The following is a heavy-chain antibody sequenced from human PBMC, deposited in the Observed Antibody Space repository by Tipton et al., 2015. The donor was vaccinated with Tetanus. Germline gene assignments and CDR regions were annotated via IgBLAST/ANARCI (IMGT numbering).Heavy chain of an antibody. CDR2: IGSSHNTT. CDR1: GFTFNIYE. CDR3: ARDQGHSNYGFDY. Sequence: FVQSGGSLRLSCVASGFTFNIYEMNWVRQAPGKGLEWVSFIGSSHNTTHYADSVRGRFTISRDNAKNLLHLQMNSLRAEDTAVYYCARDQGHSNYGFDYWGRGTLVTVSS. D-gene: IGHD4-11*01. V-gene: IGHV3-48*03. J-gene: IGHJ4*02.